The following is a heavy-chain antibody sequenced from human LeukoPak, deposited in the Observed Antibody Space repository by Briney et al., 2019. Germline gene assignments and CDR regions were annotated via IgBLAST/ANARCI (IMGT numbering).Heavy chain of an antibody. Sequence: PSETLSLTCTVSGGSISSYYWSWIRQPAGKGLEWIGRIYTSGSTNYNPSLKSRVTMSVDTSKNQFSLRLSSVTAADTAVYYCARDLGLYDYVWGSYRHDAFDIWGQGTMVTVSP. CDR1: GGSISSYY. V-gene: IGHV4-4*07. D-gene: IGHD3-16*01. CDR2: IYTSGST. CDR3: ARDLGLYDYVWGSYRHDAFDI. J-gene: IGHJ3*02.